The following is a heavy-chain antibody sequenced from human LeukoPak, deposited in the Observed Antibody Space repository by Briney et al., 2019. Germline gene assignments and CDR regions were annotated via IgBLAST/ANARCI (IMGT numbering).Heavy chain of an antibody. J-gene: IGHJ6*02. V-gene: IGHV3-21*01. Sequence: GGSLRLSCAASGSTFSSYSMNWVRQAPGKGLEWVSFISSSSSYIYYADSVKGRFTISRDNAKNSLYLQMNSLRAEDTAVYYCARDRCSGGSCYLNYGMDVWGQGTTVTVSS. CDR2: ISSSSSYI. CDR1: GSTFSSYS. CDR3: ARDRCSGGSCYLNYGMDV. D-gene: IGHD2-15*01.